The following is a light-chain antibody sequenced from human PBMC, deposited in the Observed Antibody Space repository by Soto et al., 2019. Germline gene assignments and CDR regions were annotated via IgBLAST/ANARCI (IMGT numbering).Light chain of an antibody. CDR3: QQYNSYSRQ. CDR1: QSISSW. CDR2: DAS. Sequence: DIQMTHSPSTLSASVGDRVTITCRASQSISSWLAWHQQKPGKAPKLLIYDASSLESGVPSRFSGSGSGTEFTLTISSLQPDDFATYYCQQYNSYSRQFGQGTKVDIK. V-gene: IGKV1-5*01. J-gene: IGKJ1*01.